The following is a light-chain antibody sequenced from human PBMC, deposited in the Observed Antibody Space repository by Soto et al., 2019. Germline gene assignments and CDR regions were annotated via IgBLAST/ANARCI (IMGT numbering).Light chain of an antibody. CDR3: QQLKSYPIT. V-gene: IGKV1-9*01. J-gene: IGKJ5*01. CDR1: QGISSY. Sequence: DIQLTQSPSFLSASVGDRVTITCRASQGISSYLAWYQQKPGKAPKLLINTASTLQSGVPSRFSGSGSGTEFTLTISSLQPEDSASYYCQQLKSYPITFGQGTRLEI. CDR2: TAS.